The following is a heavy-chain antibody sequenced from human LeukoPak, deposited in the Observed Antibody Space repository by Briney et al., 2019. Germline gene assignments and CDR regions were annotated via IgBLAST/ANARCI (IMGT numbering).Heavy chain of an antibody. V-gene: IGHV3-23*01. D-gene: IGHD6-13*01. CDR2: ITSGAST. J-gene: IGHJ5*02. Sequence: GGSLRLSCVVSGLTFSHYSMSWVRQAPGTGLEWVSGITSGASTHYADSVKGRFTISRDNSKNTMYLELNSVSVEDSAVYYCAKDRSSSPVGWFDPWGQGTLVTVSS. CDR3: AKDRSSSPVGWFDP. CDR1: GLTFSHYS.